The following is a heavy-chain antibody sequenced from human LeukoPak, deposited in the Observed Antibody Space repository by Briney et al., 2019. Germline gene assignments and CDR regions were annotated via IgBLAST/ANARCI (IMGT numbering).Heavy chain of an antibody. CDR1: GGTFSSYA. CDR3: ARGLSAGYSSGWEDY. Sequence: GASVKVSCKASGGTFSSYAISWVRQAPGQGLEWMGGIIPIFGTANYAQKFQGRVTITADESTSTAYMELSSLRSEDTAVYYCARGLSAGYSSGWEDYWGQGTLVTVSS. J-gene: IGHJ4*02. D-gene: IGHD6-19*01. V-gene: IGHV1-69*13. CDR2: IIPIFGTA.